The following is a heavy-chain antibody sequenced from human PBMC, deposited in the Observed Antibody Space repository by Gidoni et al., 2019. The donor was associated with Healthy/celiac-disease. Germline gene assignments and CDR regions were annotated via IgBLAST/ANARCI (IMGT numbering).Heavy chain of an antibody. CDR2: ISGSGVST. J-gene: IGHJ4*01. D-gene: IGHD3-22*01. CDR3: ATESGITMIVVVITPFDY. CDR1: GFTVSSNA. Sequence: VQLVESGGGLVQPGGSLRLSCAASGFTVSSNAMSWVRQAPGKGLAWVSAISGSGVSTDYADSLKGRFTISIDNSKNPLFLQMNSLRAEDTAVYYCATESGITMIVVVITPFDYWGHGTLVTVSS. V-gene: IGHV3-23*04.